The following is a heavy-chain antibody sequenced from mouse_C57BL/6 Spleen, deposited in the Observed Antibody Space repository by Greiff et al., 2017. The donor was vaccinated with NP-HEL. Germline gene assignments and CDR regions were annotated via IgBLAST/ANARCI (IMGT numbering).Heavy chain of an antibody. D-gene: IGHD2-12*01. CDR3: AKAYDGYAMDY. CDR1: GYAFTNYL. Sequence: QVQLKESGAELVRPGTSVKVSCKASGYAFTNYLIEWVKQRPGQGLEWIGGINPGRGGTNYNEKFKGKATLTADKSSSTAYMQLSSLTSEDSAVYSCAKAYDGYAMDYWGQGTSVTVSS. V-gene: IGHV1-54*01. CDR2: INPGRGGT. J-gene: IGHJ4*01.